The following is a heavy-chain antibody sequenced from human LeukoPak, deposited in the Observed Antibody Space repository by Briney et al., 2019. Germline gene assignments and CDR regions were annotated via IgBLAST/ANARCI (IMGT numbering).Heavy chain of an antibody. V-gene: IGHV1-18*01. CDR1: GYTFTSYG. Sequence: GASVTVPCKASGYTFTSYGISWVRLAPGHGLEWMGWISAYNGNTNYAQKLQDRVTMTTDTSTSTAYMELRSLRSDDTAVYYCARFSWHYYFDHSGHGTLVTVSS. D-gene: IGHD6-13*01. J-gene: IGHJ4*03. CDR2: ISAYNGNT. CDR3: ARFSWHYYFDH.